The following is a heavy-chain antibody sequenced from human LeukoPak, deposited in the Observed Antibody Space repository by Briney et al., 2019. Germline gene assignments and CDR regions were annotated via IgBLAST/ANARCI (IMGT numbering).Heavy chain of an antibody. CDR2: IIPIFGTA. CDR3: ARGRYCSSTSCHNWFDP. J-gene: IGHJ5*02. V-gene: IGHV1-69*01. CDR1: GGTFSIYA. D-gene: IGHD2-2*01. Sequence: SVTVSFTASGGTFSIYAISWVRQGPGQGIEWMGGIIPIFGTANYAQKFQGRVTITADESTSTAYMELSSLRSEDTAVYYCARGRYCSSTSCHNWFDPWGQGTLVTVSS.